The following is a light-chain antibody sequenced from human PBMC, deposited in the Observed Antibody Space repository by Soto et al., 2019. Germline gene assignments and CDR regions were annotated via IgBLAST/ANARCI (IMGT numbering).Light chain of an antibody. CDR3: SSYTSSSTPWV. CDR2: EVS. CDR1: SSDVGGYNY. J-gene: IGLJ3*02. Sequence: QSVLTQPASVSGSPVQSINISCTGTSSDVGGYNYVSWYQQHPGKAPKFMIYEVSNRPSGVSNRVSGSKSGNTASLTIAGLQAEDEADYYCSSYTSSSTPWVFVGGTKLTVL. V-gene: IGLV2-14*01.